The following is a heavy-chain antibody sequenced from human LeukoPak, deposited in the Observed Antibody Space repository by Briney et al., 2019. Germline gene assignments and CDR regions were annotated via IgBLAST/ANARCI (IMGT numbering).Heavy chain of an antibody. CDR2: ISAYNGNT. D-gene: IGHD5-18*01. CDR1: GYTLTELS. CDR3: ARGRKYTSGYRVTELGSGYSDY. Sequence: ASVKVSCKVSGYTLTELSMHWVRQAPGQGLEWMGWISAYNGNTNYAQKLQGRVTMTTDTSTSTAYMELRSLRSDDTAVYYCARGRKYTSGYRVTELGSGYSDYWGQGTLVTVSS. J-gene: IGHJ4*02. V-gene: IGHV1-18*01.